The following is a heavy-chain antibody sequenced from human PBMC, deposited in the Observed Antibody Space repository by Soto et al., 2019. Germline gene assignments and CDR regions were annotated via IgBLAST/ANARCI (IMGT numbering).Heavy chain of an antibody. CDR2: INHSGST. J-gene: IGHJ6*02. CDR1: GGPFSGYY. Sequence: PSKTMSLSCAVYGGPFSGYYWSWIRQPPGKGLEWIGEINHSGSTNYNPSLKSRVTISVDTSKNQFSLKLSSVTAADTAVYYCACSYDYGLESHDDYYYGMDGCGPRTTVTVYS. V-gene: IGHV4-34*01. D-gene: IGHD3-10*01. CDR3: ACSYDYGLESHDDYYYGMDG.